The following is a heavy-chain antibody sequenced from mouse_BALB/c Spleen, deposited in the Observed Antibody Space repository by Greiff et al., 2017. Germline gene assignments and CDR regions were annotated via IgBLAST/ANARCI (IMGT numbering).Heavy chain of an antibody. J-gene: IGHJ3*01. Sequence: EVMLVESGGDLVKPGGSLKLSCAASGFTFSSYGMSWVRQTPDKRLEWVATISSGGSYTYYPDSVKGRFTISRDNAKNTLYLQMSSLKSEDTAMYYCARRLLPQFAYWGQGTLVTVSA. CDR3: ARRLLPQFAY. CDR2: ISSGGSYT. V-gene: IGHV5-6*02. D-gene: IGHD2-3*01. CDR1: GFTFSSYG.